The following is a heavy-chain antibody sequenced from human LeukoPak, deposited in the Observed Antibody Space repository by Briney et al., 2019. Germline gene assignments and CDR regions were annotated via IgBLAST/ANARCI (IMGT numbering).Heavy chain of an antibody. CDR2: IKQDGSEK. Sequence: GGSLRLSCAASGFTFSNYWMSWVRQAPGKGLEWVASIKQDGSEKYYVESVKGRFTISRDNAKNSLYLQMNNLRAEDTAVYYCATKRLPAAVDYWGQGTLVTVSS. J-gene: IGHJ4*02. CDR3: ATKRLPAAVDY. V-gene: IGHV3-7*01. CDR1: GFTFSNYW. D-gene: IGHD2-2*01.